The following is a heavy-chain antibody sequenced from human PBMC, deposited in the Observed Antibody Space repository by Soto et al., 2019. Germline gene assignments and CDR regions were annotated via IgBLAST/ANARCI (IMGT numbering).Heavy chain of an antibody. CDR1: GFTFGSYW. V-gene: IGHV3-74*01. J-gene: IGHJ4*02. Sequence: EVQLVESGGGSVQTGGSLRISCAASGFTFGSYWMDWVRQAPGQGLFWVSRINGDGGSTTYADYVKGRFTISRDNAKNTLYLQMNSLRADDTAVYYCSRETLWFGESPKSGGPGTLVTVSS. CDR3: SRETLWFGESPKS. CDR2: INGDGGST. D-gene: IGHD3-10*01.